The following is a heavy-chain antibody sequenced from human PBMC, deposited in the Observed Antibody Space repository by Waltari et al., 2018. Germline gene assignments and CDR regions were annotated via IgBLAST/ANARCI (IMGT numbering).Heavy chain of an antibody. V-gene: IGHV4-38-2*02. CDR2: IYHSGST. J-gene: IGHJ5*02. CDR1: GYSISSGYY. Sequence: QVQLQESGPGLVKPSETLSLTCAVSGYSISSGYYWDWIRQPPGKGLEWIGSIYHSGSTYYNPSLKSRVTISVDTSKNQFSLKLSSVTAADTAVYYCARDRAVEFDPWGQGTLVTVSS. CDR3: ARDRAVEFDP. D-gene: IGHD6-19*01.